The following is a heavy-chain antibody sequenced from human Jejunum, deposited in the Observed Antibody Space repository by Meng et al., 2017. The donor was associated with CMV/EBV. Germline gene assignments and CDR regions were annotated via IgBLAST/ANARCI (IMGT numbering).Heavy chain of an antibody. CDR1: VGRVNHYA. CDR2: IIAIFKTP. V-gene: IGHV1-69*01. Sequence: QGQLMQSWAEGNEPCSSMKVSCKSSVGRVNHYAFNWVRQAPGQGLEWMGGIIAIFKTPNYAQKFQGRLTITADESTGTSYMELTSLTSEDTAVYYCARGFLNGYQPFDYWGQGTLVTVSS. CDR3: ARGFLNGYQPFDY. D-gene: IGHD5-24*01. J-gene: IGHJ4*02.